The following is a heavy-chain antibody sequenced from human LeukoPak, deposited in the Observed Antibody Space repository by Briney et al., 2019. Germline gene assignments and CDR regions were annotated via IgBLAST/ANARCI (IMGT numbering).Heavy chain of an antibody. CDR3: ARDHSGWSVFWFDP. J-gene: IGHJ5*02. D-gene: IGHD6-19*01. CDR1: GGTFSSYA. V-gene: IGHV1-69*01. CDR2: IIPIFGTA. Sequence: ASVKVSCKASGGTFSSYAISWVRQAPGQGLEWMGGIIPIFGTANYAQKFQGRVTITADESTSTAYMELSSPRSEDTAVYYCARDHSGWSVFWFDPWGQGTLVTVSS.